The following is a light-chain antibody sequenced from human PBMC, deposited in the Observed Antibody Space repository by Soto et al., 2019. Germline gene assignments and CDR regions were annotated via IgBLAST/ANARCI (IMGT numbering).Light chain of an antibody. J-gene: IGKJ1*01. CDR3: QQYGNSPRT. V-gene: IGKV3-20*01. CDR1: QSVSSNS. Sequence: VLSQSPGTLSLSPGDSATLSCRASQSVSSNSLAWYQQKPGQAPRLVIYGAYVRATGIPDRFSGSGSGTDFSLTITSLEPEDFAVFYCQQYGNSPRTFGQGTKV. CDR2: GAY.